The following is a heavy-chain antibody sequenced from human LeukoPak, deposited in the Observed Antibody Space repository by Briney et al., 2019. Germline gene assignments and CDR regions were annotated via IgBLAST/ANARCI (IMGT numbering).Heavy chain of an antibody. J-gene: IGHJ4*02. CDR2: MNPNSGNT. D-gene: IGHD6-19*01. Sequence: EASVKVSCKASGGTFSSYAISWVRQAPGQGLEWMGWMNPNSGNTYYAQRFQGRVTMTRDTSISTAYMEVSSLRSEDTAVYYCARGNIAVPGTPYYFEYWGQGTLVTVSS. CDR1: GGTFSSYA. V-gene: IGHV1-8*02. CDR3: ARGNIAVPGTPYYFEY.